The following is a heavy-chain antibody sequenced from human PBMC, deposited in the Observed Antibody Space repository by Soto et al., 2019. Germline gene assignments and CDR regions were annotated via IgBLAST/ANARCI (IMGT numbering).Heavy chain of an antibody. CDR2: ISYDGSNK. V-gene: IGHV3-30*18. CDR1: GFTFSSYG. J-gene: IGHJ4*02. Sequence: QVQLVESGGGVVQPGGSLRLSCAASGFTFSSYGMHWVRQAPGKGLEWVAVISYDGSNKYYADSVKGRFTISRDNSKNTLYLQMNSLRAEDTAVYYCAKDGYCSGGSCPLGYWGQGTLVTVSS. CDR3: AKDGYCSGGSCPLGY. D-gene: IGHD2-15*01.